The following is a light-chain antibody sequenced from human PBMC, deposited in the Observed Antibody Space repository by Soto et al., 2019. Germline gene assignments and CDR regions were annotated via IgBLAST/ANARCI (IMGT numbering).Light chain of an antibody. CDR2: DAS. CDR1: QSVSSY. CDR3: QQRSNWPPT. J-gene: IGKJ1*01. V-gene: IGKV3-11*01. Sequence: IVLTQSPATLSLSPGERATLSCRASQSVSSYLAWYQQKPGQAPSLLIYDASNRATGIPARFSGSGSGTDFTLTISSLEPEDFAVYYCQQRSNWPPTFGQGTKV.